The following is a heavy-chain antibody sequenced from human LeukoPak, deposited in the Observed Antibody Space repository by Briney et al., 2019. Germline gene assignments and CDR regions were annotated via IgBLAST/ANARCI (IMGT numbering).Heavy chain of an antibody. J-gene: IGHJ4*02. V-gene: IGHV3-33*01. Sequence: GSLRLSCAASGFTFSSYGMHWVRQAPGKGLEWVAVIWYDGSNKYYADSVKGRFTISRDNPKNTLYLQMNSLRAEDTAVYYCARPWDYYDSSGYFDYWGQGTLVTVSS. CDR3: ARPWDYYDSSGYFDY. D-gene: IGHD3-22*01. CDR1: GFTFSSYG. CDR2: IWYDGSNK.